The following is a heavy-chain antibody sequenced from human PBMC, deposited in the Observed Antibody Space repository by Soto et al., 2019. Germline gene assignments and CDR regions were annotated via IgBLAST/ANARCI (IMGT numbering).Heavy chain of an antibody. CDR2: INPSGGST. D-gene: IGHD2-21*02. CDR3: ARYCGGDCPFDY. J-gene: IGHJ4*02. V-gene: IGHV1-46*01. Sequence: GASVKVSCKASGYTFTIYYMHWVRQAPGQGLEWMGIINPSGGSTSYAQKFQGRVTMTRDTSTSTVYMELSSRRSEDTAVYYCARYCGGDCPFDYWGQGTLVTVSS. CDR1: GYTFTIYY.